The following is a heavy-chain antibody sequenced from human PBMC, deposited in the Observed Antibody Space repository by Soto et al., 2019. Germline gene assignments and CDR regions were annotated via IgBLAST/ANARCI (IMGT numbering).Heavy chain of an antibody. V-gene: IGHV4-38-2*01. CDR2: IYHGGST. Sequence: SETLSLTSAVSGYSIRSGYYWGCLRQPPGKGLEWIGCIYHGGSTYYNPSLNSRVTLSIDMTNNHVSLILNSVTAADTAVYYCARVGPWVPYYYDSSPYTFENWFDPWGQGTLVTVSS. CDR1: GYSIRSGYY. J-gene: IGHJ5*02. CDR3: ARVGPWVPYYYDSSPYTFENWFDP. D-gene: IGHD3-22*01.